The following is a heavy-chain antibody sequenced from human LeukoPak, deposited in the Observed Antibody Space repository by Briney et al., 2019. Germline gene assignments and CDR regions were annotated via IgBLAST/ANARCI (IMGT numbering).Heavy chain of an antibody. CDR1: GGTFSSYA. V-gene: IGHV1-69*05. CDR3: ARPNCSSTSCYGNWFDP. CDR2: IIPIFGTA. D-gene: IGHD2-2*01. Sequence: SVKVSCKASGGTFSSYATSWVRQAPGHGLEWMGGIIPIFGTANHAQKFQGRVTITTDESTSTAYMELSSLRSEDTAVYYCARPNCSSTSCYGNWFDPWGQGTLVTVSS. J-gene: IGHJ5*02.